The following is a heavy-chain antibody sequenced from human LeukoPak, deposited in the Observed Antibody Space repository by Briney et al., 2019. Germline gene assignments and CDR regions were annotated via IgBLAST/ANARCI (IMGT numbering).Heavy chain of an antibody. V-gene: IGHV3-20*04. CDR3: ARRWDSRFYFDY. CDR1: GFTLDDYG. J-gene: IGHJ4*02. Sequence: GGSLRLSCAASGFTLDDYGMSWVRQAPGKGLEWVSGFHWNGGSTGYADSVRGRFTISRDNAKNSLYLQMTSLRAEDTALYYCARRWDSRFYFDYWGQGTLVTVSS. D-gene: IGHD1-26*01. CDR2: FHWNGGST.